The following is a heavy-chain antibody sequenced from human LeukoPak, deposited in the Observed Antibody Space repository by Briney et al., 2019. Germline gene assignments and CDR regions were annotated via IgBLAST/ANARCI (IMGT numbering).Heavy chain of an antibody. CDR2: ISGSGGST. V-gene: IGHV3-23*01. D-gene: IGHD2-15*01. CDR1: GFTFSSYA. Sequence: GGSLRLSCAASGFTFSSYAMSWVRQAPGKGLEWVSAISGSGGSTYYADSVKGRFTISRDNSKNTLYLQMNSLRAEDTAVYYCARGFRSPRGFPGWYFDYWGQGTLVTVSS. J-gene: IGHJ4*02. CDR3: ARGFRSPRGFPGWYFDY.